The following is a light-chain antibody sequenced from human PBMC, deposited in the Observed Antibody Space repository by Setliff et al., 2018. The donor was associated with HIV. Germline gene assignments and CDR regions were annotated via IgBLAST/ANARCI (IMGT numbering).Light chain of an antibody. CDR1: SGSIAGNY. CDR3: QSYDGSTWV. CDR2: EDK. Sequence: NFMLTQHHSVSESPGKTVTISCTRSSGSIAGNYVQWYQHRPDSSPTTVIREDKERPSGVPDRFSGSIDRSTNSASLTISGLRTEDEADYYCQSYDGSTWVFGGGTKVTVL. J-gene: IGLJ3*02. V-gene: IGLV6-57*01.